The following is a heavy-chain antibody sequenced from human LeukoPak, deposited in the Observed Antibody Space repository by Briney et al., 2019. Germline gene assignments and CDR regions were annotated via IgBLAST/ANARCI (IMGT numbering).Heavy chain of an antibody. Sequence: SETLSLTCTVSGASISSSRYYWGWIRQPPGKGLEWIGYIYYSGSTNYNPSLKSRVTISVDTSKNQFSLKLSSVTAADTAVYYCARQSRGQGIAVAGIYWYFDLWGRGTLVTVSS. CDR3: ARQSRGQGIAVAGIYWYFDL. J-gene: IGHJ2*01. CDR2: IYYSGST. D-gene: IGHD6-19*01. CDR1: GASISSSRYY. V-gene: IGHV4-61*05.